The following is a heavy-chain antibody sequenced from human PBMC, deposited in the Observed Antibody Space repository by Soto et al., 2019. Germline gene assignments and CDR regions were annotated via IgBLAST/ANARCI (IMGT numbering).Heavy chain of an antibody. J-gene: IGHJ5*02. V-gene: IGHV3-7*01. CDR1: GFTFSSYW. CDR2: IKQDGSEK. Sequence: GGSLRLSCAASGFTFSSYWMSWVRQAPGKGLEWVANIKQDGSEKYYVDSVKGRFTISRDNAKNSLYLQMNSLRAEDTAVYYCARDYGDYVARGWFDPWGQGTLVTVSS. D-gene: IGHD4-17*01. CDR3: ARDYGDYVARGWFDP.